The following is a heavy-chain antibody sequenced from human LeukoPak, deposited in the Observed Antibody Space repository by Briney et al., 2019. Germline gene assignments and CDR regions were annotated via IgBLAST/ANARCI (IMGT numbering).Heavy chain of an antibody. CDR1: GYTFTGYY. CDR2: ISAYNGNT. V-gene: IGHV1-18*04. CDR3: ATTTLRITDPEGAFDI. D-gene: IGHD3-10*01. Sequence: GASVKVSCKASGYTFTGYYMHWVRQAPGQGLEWMGWISAYNGNTNYAQKLQGRVTMTTDTSTSTAYMELRSLRSDDTAVYYCATTTLRITDPEGAFDIWGQGTMVTVSS. J-gene: IGHJ3*02.